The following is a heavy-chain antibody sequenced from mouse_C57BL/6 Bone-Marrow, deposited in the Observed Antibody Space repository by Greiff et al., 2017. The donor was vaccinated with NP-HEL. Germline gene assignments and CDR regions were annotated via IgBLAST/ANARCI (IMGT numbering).Heavy chain of an antibody. CDR1: GFTFSDYG. CDR2: ISSGSSTI. J-gene: IGHJ4*01. CDR3: ARSYRGLYYYAMDY. V-gene: IGHV5-17*01. D-gene: IGHD2-12*01. Sequence: DVMLVESGGGLVKPGGSLKLSCAASGFTFSDYGMHWVRQAPEKGLEWVAYISSGSSTIYYADTVKGRFTISRDNAKNTLFLQMTSLRSEDTAMYYCARSYRGLYYYAMDYWGQGTSVTVSS.